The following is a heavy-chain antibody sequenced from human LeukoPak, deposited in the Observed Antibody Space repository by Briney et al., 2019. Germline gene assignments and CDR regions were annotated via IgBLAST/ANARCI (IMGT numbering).Heavy chain of an antibody. J-gene: IGHJ4*02. Sequence: PGESLKISCKGSGYRYSDYWIGWVRQMPGKGLEWMGIIYGGDSETRYSPSLQGQVTISADKSINTAYLQWSSLKASDTAMYYCARTTTYSRGWYGAYWGQGTLVTVSS. CDR1: GYRYSDYW. CDR2: IYGGDSET. CDR3: ARTTTYSRGWYGAY. D-gene: IGHD6-19*01. V-gene: IGHV5-51*01.